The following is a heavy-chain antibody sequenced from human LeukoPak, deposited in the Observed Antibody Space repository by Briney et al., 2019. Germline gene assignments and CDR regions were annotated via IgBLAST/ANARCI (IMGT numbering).Heavy chain of an antibody. V-gene: IGHV4-59*01. D-gene: IGHD3-3*01. CDR1: GGSISSYY. Sequence: SETLSLTCTVSGGSISSYYWSWIRQPPGKGLEWIGYIYYSGSTNYNPSLKSRVTISVDTSKNQFSLKLSSVTAADTAVYYCARGVRFLGWAHDAFDIWGQGTMVTVSS. CDR3: ARGVRFLGWAHDAFDI. J-gene: IGHJ3*02. CDR2: IYYSGST.